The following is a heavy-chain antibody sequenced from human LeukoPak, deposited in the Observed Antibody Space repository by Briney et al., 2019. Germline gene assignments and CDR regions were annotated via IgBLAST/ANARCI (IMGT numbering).Heavy chain of an antibody. Sequence: GASVKVSCTASGYTFTSYGISWVRQAPGQGLEWMGWISAYNGNTNYAQKLHGRVTMTTDTSTSTAYMELRSLRSDDTAVYYCARDLNTAMVFYYFDYWGQGTLVTVSS. D-gene: IGHD5-18*01. CDR2: ISAYNGNT. CDR3: ARDLNTAMVFYYFDY. CDR1: GYTFTSYG. J-gene: IGHJ4*02. V-gene: IGHV1-18*01.